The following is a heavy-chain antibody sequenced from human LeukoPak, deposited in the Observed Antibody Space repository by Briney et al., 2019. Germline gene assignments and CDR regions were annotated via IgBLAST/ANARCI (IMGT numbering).Heavy chain of an antibody. Sequence: GGSLRLSCTASGFTLDSYSMNWVRQAQGKGLEWVAYISRTSLNIYYADSVKGRFTISRDNSKNTLYLQMNSLRAEDTAVYYCAKDRVGSSWYYFDYWGQGTLVTVSS. CDR2: ISRTSLNI. J-gene: IGHJ4*02. CDR3: AKDRVGSSWYYFDY. CDR1: GFTLDSYS. V-gene: IGHV3-48*01. D-gene: IGHD6-13*01.